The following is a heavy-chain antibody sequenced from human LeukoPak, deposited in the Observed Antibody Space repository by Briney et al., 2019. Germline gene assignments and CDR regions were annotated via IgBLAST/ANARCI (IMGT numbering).Heavy chain of an antibody. CDR2: IYYSGST. Sequence: PSETLSLTCTVSGDSISSGSYYWTWIRQPPGKGLEWIGNIYYSGSTNYNPSLKSRVTISVDTSKNQFSLKLSSVTAADTAVYYCTRGSIAYYYMDVWGKGTTVTISS. V-gene: IGHV4-61*01. CDR1: GDSISSGSYY. J-gene: IGHJ6*03. D-gene: IGHD3-22*01. CDR3: TRGSIAYYYMDV.